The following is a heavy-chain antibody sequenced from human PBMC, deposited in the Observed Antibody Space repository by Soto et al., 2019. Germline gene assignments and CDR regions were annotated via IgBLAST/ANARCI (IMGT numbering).Heavy chain of an antibody. J-gene: IGHJ6*02. CDR1: GGTFSSYA. Sequence: ASVKVSCKASGGTFSSYAISWERQAPGQGLEWMGGIIPIFGTANYAQKFQGRVTITADESTSTAYMELSSLRSEDTAVYYCARDPKKEGVPAAMRSGGWDYYYYGMDVWGQGTTVTVSS. D-gene: IGHD2-2*01. V-gene: IGHV1-69*13. CDR2: IIPIFGTA. CDR3: ARDPKKEGVPAAMRSGGWDYYYYGMDV.